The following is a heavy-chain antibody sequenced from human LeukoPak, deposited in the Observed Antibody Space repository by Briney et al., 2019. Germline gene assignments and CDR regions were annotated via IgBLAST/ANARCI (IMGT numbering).Heavy chain of an antibody. D-gene: IGHD5-12*01. V-gene: IGHV1-2*02. Sequence: ASVTVSCKASGYTFTGYYMHWVRQPPGQGLERMGWIYPNSGGTNYAQKFQGRVTMTRDTSISTAYMELSRLRSDDTAVYYCAKAYSGYDGFDYWGQGTLVTVSS. CDR2: IYPNSGGT. J-gene: IGHJ4*02. CDR1: GYTFTGYY. CDR3: AKAYSGYDGFDY.